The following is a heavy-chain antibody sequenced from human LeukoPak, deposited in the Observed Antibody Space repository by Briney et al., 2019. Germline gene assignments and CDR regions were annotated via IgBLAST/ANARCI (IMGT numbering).Heavy chain of an antibody. CDR3: TAGLGLTNDDS. CDR2: IKENSVGGTI. V-gene: IGHV3-15*01. Sequence: GGSLRLSCAASGFTFSSYWTGWVRQTPGKGLEWVGRIKENSVGGTIDYAAPVQGRFTISRDDSKNTVYLEMNSLKTEDTAVYYCTAGLGLTNDDSWGQGTLVTVSS. CDR1: GFTFSSYW. D-gene: IGHD2-8*01. J-gene: IGHJ4*02.